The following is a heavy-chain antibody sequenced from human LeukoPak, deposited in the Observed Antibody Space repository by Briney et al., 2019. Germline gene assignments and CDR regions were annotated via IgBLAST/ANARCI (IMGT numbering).Heavy chain of an antibody. Sequence: PSETLSLTCTVSGDSISSSSYYWGWIRQPPGKGLEWIGSIYYSGSTYYNPPLKSRVTISVDTSKNQFSLKLSSVTAADTAVYYCAKAGPRQIYNWFDPWGQGTLVTASS. CDR3: AKAGPRQIYNWFDP. D-gene: IGHD2/OR15-2a*01. J-gene: IGHJ5*02. V-gene: IGHV4-39*07. CDR2: IYYSGST. CDR1: GDSISSSSYY.